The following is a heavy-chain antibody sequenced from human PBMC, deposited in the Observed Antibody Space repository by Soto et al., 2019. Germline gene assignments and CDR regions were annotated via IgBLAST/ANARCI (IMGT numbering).Heavy chain of an antibody. J-gene: IGHJ4*02. Sequence: GGSLRLSCAASGFTFSSYSMSWVRQEPGKGLEWVSAISGSGGSTYYADSVKGRFTISRDNSKNTLYLQMNSLRAEDTAVYYCAKELVVVVPAAIYDYWGQGTLVTVSS. CDR1: GFTFSSYS. CDR3: AKELVVVVPAAIYDY. V-gene: IGHV3-23*01. CDR2: ISGSGGST. D-gene: IGHD2-2*01.